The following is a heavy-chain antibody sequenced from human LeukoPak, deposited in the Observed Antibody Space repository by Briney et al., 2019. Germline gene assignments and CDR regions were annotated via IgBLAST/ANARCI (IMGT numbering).Heavy chain of an antibody. Sequence: ASVKVSCKASGYTFTSYGISWVRQAPGQGLEWMGWISAYSDNTNYAQKLQGRVTMTTDTSTSTAYMELRSLRSDDTAVYYCARDRGPYYDSSGDLWGYWGQGTLVTVSS. J-gene: IGHJ4*02. CDR1: GYTFTSYG. CDR2: ISAYSDNT. V-gene: IGHV1-18*01. D-gene: IGHD3-22*01. CDR3: ARDRGPYYDSSGDLWGY.